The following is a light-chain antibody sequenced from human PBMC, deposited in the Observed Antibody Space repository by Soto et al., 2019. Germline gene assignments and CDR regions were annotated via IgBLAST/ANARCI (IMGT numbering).Light chain of an antibody. Sequence: DIQMTQSPSSLSAYVGDRVTITCRASQNIGSFLNWYKYKPGEAPDFLIYGASNLQNGVPSRFSGDGFGTDFTLTITSLQPEDFATYYCQQSHSSPQTCGGGTKGDIK. J-gene: IGKJ4*01. V-gene: IGKV1-39*01. CDR3: QQSHSSPQT. CDR1: QNIGSF. CDR2: GAS.